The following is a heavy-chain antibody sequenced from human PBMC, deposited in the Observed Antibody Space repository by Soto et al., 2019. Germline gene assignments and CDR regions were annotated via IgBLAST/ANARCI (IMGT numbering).Heavy chain of an antibody. J-gene: IGHJ4*02. CDR1: GFTFSSYA. V-gene: IGHV3-23*01. CDR2: ISGSGGST. D-gene: IGHD5-12*01. CDR3: AKAPPRRPVATTTPYYFDY. Sequence: EVQLLESGGGLVQPGGSLRLSCAASGFTFSSYAMSWVRQAPGKGLEWVSAISGSGGSTYYADSVKGRFTISRDNSKNTLYLQMNSLRAEDTAVYYCAKAPPRRPVATTTPYYFDYWGQGTLVTVSS.